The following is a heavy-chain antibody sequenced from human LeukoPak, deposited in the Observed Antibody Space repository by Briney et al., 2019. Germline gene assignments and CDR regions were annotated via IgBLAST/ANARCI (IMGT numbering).Heavy chain of an antibody. D-gene: IGHD4-17*01. CDR1: GYTFTSYG. V-gene: IGHV1-18*01. CDR3: ARTGDLGYYYYYMDV. CDR2: ISAYNGNT. J-gene: IGHJ6*03. Sequence: GPVKVSCKASGYTFTSYGISWVRQAPGQGLEWMGWISAYNGNTNYAQKLQGRVTMTTDTSTSTAYMELRSLRSDDTAVYYCARTGDLGYYYYYMDVWGKGTTVTISS.